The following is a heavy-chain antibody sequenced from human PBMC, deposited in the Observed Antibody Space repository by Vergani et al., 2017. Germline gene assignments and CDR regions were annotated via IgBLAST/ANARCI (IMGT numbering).Heavy chain of an antibody. V-gene: IGHV3-7*01. CDR2: IKQDGSEE. D-gene: IGHD6-13*01. CDR3: ARVGSSSWYYFDY. J-gene: IGHJ4*02. Sequence: EVQLVESGGGLVKPGGSLRLSCAASGFTFINAWMTWVRQAPGKGLEWVANIKQDGSEEYYVDSVKGRFTISRDNAKNSMYLQMNSLRAEDTAVYYCARVGSSSWYYFDYWGQGTLVTVSS. CDR1: GFTFINAW.